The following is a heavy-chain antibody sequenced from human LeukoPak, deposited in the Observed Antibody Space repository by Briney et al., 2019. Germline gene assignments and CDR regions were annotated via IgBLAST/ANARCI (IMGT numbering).Heavy chain of an antibody. J-gene: IGHJ4*02. Sequence: ASVKVSCKASGYTVSSYYIHWVRQAPGQGLEWMGFINPSGGSTSYAQKFQGRVTMTRDQSTRAVYMELSRLRSEDTAMYYCARNVGSGLDYWGQGPLFTVSS. D-gene: IGHD1-1*01. CDR3: ARNVGSGLDY. CDR1: GYTVSSYY. V-gene: IGHV1-46*01. CDR2: INPSGGST.